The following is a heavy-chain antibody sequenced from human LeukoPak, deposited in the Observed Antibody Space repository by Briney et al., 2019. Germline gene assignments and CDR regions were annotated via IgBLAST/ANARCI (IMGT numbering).Heavy chain of an antibody. J-gene: IGHJ5*02. Sequence: ASVKVSCKASGYTFTGYYMHWVRQAPGQGLEWMGWINPNSGGTNYAQKIQGRVTMTRDTSISTAYMELSRLRSDDTAVYYCARDHCSGGSCYWFDHWGQGTLVTVSS. CDR1: GYTFTGYY. V-gene: IGHV1-2*02. CDR3: ARDHCSGGSCYWFDH. D-gene: IGHD2-15*01. CDR2: INPNSGGT.